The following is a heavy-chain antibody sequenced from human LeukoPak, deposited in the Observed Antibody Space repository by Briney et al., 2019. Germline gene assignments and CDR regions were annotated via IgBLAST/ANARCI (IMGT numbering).Heavy chain of an antibody. V-gene: IGHV4-39*07. CDR2: IYYSGST. CDR1: GGSISSSSYY. D-gene: IGHD2-2*01. CDR3: ARDPSNVYCSSTSCSGRLYYYYMDV. J-gene: IGHJ6*03. Sequence: PSGTLSLTCTVSGGSISSSSYYWGWIRQPPGKGLEWIGSIYYSGSTYYNPSLKSRVTISVDTSKNQFSLKLSSVTAADTAVYYCARDPSNVYCSSTSCSGRLYYYYMDVWGKGTTVTVSS.